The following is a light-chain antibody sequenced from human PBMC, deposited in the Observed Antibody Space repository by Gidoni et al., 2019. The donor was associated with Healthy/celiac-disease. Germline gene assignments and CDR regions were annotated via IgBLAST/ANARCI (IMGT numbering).Light chain of an antibody. CDR3: QQYYSTLVT. CDR2: WAS. Sequence: DIVMTQSPDSRAVSLGERATINCKSSQSVLYSSNNKNYLAWSQQKPGQPPKLLIYWASTRESGVPDRFSGSGSGTDFTLTISSLQAEDVAVYYCQQYYSTLVTFGQGTRLEIK. J-gene: IGKJ5*01. V-gene: IGKV4-1*01. CDR1: QSVLYSSNNKNY.